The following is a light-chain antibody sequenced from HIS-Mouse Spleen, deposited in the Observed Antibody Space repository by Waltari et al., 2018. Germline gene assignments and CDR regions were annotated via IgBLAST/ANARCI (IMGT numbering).Light chain of an antibody. CDR2: EGS. CDR3: CSYAGSSTVV. CDR1: SRDLWSSHL. J-gene: IGLJ2*01. Sequence: QSALTQPASASGSPGRSIPIACKGTSRDLWSSHLVSRYQQHPGKAPKLMIYEGSKRPSGVSNRFSGSKSGNTASLTISGLQAEDEADYYCCSYAGSSTVVFGGGTKLTVL. V-gene: IGLV2-23*01.